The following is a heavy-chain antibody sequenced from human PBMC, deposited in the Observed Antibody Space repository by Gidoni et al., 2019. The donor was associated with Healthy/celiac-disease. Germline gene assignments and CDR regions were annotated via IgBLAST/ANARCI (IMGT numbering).Heavy chain of an antibody. V-gene: IGHV4-39*01. CDR3: ARVEMATIFDY. D-gene: IGHD5-12*01. CDR2: IYYSGST. CDR1: GGSISSSSYY. Sequence: QLQLQESGPGLVKPSETLSLTCTVSGGSISSSSYYWGWIRHPPGKGLEWIGSIYYSGSTYYNPSLKSRVTISVDTSKNQFSLKLSSVTAADTAVYYCARVEMATIFDYWGQGTLVTVSS. J-gene: IGHJ4*02.